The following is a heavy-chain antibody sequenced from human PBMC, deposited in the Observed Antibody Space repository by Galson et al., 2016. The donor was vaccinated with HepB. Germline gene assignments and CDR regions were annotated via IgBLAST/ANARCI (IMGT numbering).Heavy chain of an antibody. CDR2: IGTGGDT. D-gene: IGHD3/OR15-3a*01. Sequence: SLRLSCAASGFTFSRSDMHWVRQAAGKGLEWVSAIGTGGDTYYPGAVKDRLIISRENARNSLYLQMNSLPGGETAVDYYVGGGLSRDWDDCYFDLWGRGTLVTVSS. CDR1: GFTFSRSD. CDR3: VGGGLSRDWDDCYFDL. J-gene: IGHJ2*01. V-gene: IGHV3-13*04.